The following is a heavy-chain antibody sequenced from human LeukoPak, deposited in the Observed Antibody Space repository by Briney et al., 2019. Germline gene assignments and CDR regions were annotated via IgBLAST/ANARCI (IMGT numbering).Heavy chain of an antibody. J-gene: IGHJ1*01. CDR1: GFTFSSHS. Sequence: AGGSLRLSCAASGFTFSSHSMHWVRQAPGEGLEWVLYINSGSGIIKYADSVKGRFIISRDNSKNSLYLQMNSLRAEDTAVYYCARGLPYTSGWYPPEYIQHWGQGTLVIVSS. CDR2: INSGSGII. V-gene: IGHV3-48*04. CDR3: ARGLPYTSGWYPPEYIQH. D-gene: IGHD6-19*01.